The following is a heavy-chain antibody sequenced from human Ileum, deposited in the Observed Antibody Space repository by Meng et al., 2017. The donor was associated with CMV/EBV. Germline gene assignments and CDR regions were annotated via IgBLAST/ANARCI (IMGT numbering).Heavy chain of an antibody. CDR3: ARKSPSPIAARHFDY. Sequence: GFTFRTYEMSWVRQATGKGRGGVSSISSSSTNIYYADSLKSRFTISRDNAKNLLYLQINGLRAEDTAVYYCARKSPSPIAARHFDYWGQGALVTVSS. J-gene: IGHJ4*02. V-gene: IGHV3-21*06. CDR1: GFTFRTYE. D-gene: IGHD6-6*01. CDR2: ISSSSTNI.